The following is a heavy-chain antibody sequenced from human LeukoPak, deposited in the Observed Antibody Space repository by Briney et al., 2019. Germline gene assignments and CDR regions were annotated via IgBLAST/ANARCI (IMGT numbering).Heavy chain of an antibody. V-gene: IGHV3-21*01. CDR3: TRSDDYGDYLVDY. Sequence: VGSLRLSCADSRFNFSTYAMNWVRQAPGKGLESVSTITSSRGYIYHADSMKCRFTNSRDNAQNALYLQMTSLRAEDTAVYYCTRSDDYGDYLVDYWGQGTLVTASS. J-gene: IGHJ4*02. CDR1: RFNFSTYA. D-gene: IGHD4-17*01. CDR2: ITSSRGYI.